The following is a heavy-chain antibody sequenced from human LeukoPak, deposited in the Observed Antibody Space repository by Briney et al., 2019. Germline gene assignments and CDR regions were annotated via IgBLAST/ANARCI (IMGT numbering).Heavy chain of an antibody. D-gene: IGHD2-15*01. V-gene: IGHV1-3*03. CDR3: ARGSYRGPFDP. CDR2: INAGNGNT. CDR1: GYTFTSYG. Sequence: VASVKVSCKASGYTFTSYGISWVRQAPGQRLEWMGWINAGNGNTKYSQEFQGRVTITRDTSASTAYMELSSLRSEDMAVYYCARGSYRGPFDPWGQGTLVTVSS. J-gene: IGHJ5*02.